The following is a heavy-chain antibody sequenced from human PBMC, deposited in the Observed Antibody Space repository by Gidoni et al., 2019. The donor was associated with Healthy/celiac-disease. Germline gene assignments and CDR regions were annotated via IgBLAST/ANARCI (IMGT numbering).Heavy chain of an antibody. CDR1: GFTSSSYW. CDR2: ITQDGREK. CDR3: ARDEGDYVWGSYRYYFDY. V-gene: IGHV3-7*01. Sequence: EVQLLESGGGVVQPGGSLRLACAAAGFTSSSYWMSWFRQAPGKGLAWVANITQDGREKYYVASVTGRFPISRDNAKNSLYLQMNSLRAEDTAVYYCARDEGDYVWGSYRYYFDYWGQGTLVTVSS. J-gene: IGHJ4*02. D-gene: IGHD3-16*02.